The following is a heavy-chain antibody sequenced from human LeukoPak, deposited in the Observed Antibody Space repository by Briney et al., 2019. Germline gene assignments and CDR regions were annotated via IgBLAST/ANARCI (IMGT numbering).Heavy chain of an antibody. CDR1: GYTFTANY. CDR3: ARYRCKTTSGCEDTDAFDM. D-gene: IGHD2/OR15-2a*01. J-gene: IGHJ3*02. Sequence: EASVKVSCKTPGYTFTANYMQWVRQAPGRGLEWMGWTKPNRGGTRYAQKFQGRVTMTRDTSVSTAYMELSRLRFDDTAVYYCARYRCKTTSGCEDTDAFDMWGQGTMVTVSS. V-gene: IGHV1-2*02. CDR2: TKPNRGGT.